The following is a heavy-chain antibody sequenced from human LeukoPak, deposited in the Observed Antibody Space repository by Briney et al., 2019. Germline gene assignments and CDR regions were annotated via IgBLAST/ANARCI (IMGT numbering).Heavy chain of an antibody. Sequence: ASVKVSCKASGYTLTSNYIHWVRQAPGQGLEWMGIINPSGGSTTYAQKFQGRVTMTRDTSTSTVYMELTSLRSEDTAVYYCAKGRSDFFAYYYYLDVRGKGTTVTVSS. V-gene: IGHV1-46*03. CDR2: INPSGGST. J-gene: IGHJ6*03. D-gene: IGHD2-21*02. CDR1: GYTLTSNY. CDR3: AKGRSDFFAYYYYLDV.